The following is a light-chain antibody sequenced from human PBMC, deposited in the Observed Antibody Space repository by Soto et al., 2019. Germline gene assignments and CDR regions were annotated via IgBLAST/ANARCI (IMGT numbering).Light chain of an antibody. J-gene: IGKJ5*01. CDR3: QQRSNWPT. Sequence: IVLTQSPATLSLSPGERATLSCRASQSVKTFLVWYPQRPGQAPRLLIYDAYHRAAGIPARLSGSGFGTDFTLTISSLEPEEFAVYYCQQRSNWPTFGQGTRLEI. CDR2: DAY. V-gene: IGKV3-11*01. CDR1: QSVKTF.